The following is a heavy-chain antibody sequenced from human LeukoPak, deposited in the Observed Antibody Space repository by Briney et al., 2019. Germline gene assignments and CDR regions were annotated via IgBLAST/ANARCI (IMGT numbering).Heavy chain of an antibody. CDR1: GYSFTSYW. Sequence: GESLKISCKGSGYSFTSYWIGWVRQMPGKGLEWMGIIYPGDSDTRYGPSFQGQVTISTDNSINTAYLQWSSLKASDTAMYYCATPRFYDSSGYRDYWGQGTLVTVSS. V-gene: IGHV5-51*01. CDR3: ATPRFYDSSGYRDY. CDR2: IYPGDSDT. J-gene: IGHJ4*02. D-gene: IGHD3-22*01.